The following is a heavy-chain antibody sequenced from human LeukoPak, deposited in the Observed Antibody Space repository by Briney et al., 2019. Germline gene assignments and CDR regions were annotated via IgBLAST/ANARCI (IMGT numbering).Heavy chain of an antibody. Sequence: SETLSLTCAVYGGSFSGYYWSWIRQPPGKGLEWIGEINHSGSTNYNPSLKSRVTISVDTSKNQFSLKLSSVTAADTAVYYCASGGSIAARPTRLDPWGQGTLVTVSS. V-gene: IGHV4-34*01. CDR2: INHSGST. D-gene: IGHD6-6*01. J-gene: IGHJ5*02. CDR3: ASGGSIAARPTRLDP. CDR1: GGSFSGYY.